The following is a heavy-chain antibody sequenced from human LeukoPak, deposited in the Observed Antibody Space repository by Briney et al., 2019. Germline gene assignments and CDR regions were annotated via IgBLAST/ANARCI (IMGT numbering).Heavy chain of an antibody. CDR1: GYTFTNYG. V-gene: IGHV1-18*01. J-gene: IGHJ3*02. Sequence: VASVKVSCKASGYTFTNYGLSWVRQAPGQGLEWMGWISAYKGNTYYAQKLQGRVTMTTDTSTSTAYMELRSLRSDDTAVYYCARDLAYCGGDCYSDVFDIWGQGTMVTVSS. CDR2: ISAYKGNT. CDR3: ARDLAYCGGDCYSDVFDI. D-gene: IGHD2-21*02.